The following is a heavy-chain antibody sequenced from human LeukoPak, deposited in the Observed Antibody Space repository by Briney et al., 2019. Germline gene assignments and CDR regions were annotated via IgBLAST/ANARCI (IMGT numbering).Heavy chain of an antibody. CDR1: GYTFTSYA. V-gene: IGHV1-3*01. D-gene: IGHD5-18*01. CDR3: ARPGYSYGPKAFDY. Sequence: ASVTVSCTASGYTFTSYAVHWVRQAPGQRLEWMGWINAGNGNTKYSQKFQGRVTITRDTSASTAYMELSSLRSEDTAVYYCARPGYSYGPKAFDYWGQGTLVTVSS. CDR2: INAGNGNT. J-gene: IGHJ4*02.